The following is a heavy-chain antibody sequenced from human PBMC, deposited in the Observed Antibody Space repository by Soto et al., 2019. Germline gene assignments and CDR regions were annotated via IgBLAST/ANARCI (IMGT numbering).Heavy chain of an antibody. CDR2: ISAYNGNT. J-gene: IGHJ6*03. Sequence: GASVKVSCKASGYTFTSYGISWVRQAPGQGLEWMGWISAYNGNTNYAQKLQGRVTMTTDTSTSTAYMELRSLRSDDTAVYYCARGYYEYLWGSYRPYYYYMDVWGKGTTVTVSS. CDR1: GYTFTSYG. V-gene: IGHV1-18*01. CDR3: ARGYYEYLWGSYRPYYYYMDV. D-gene: IGHD3-16*02.